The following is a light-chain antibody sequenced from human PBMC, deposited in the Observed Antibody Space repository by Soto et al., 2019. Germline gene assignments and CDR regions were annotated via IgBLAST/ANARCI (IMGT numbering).Light chain of an antibody. CDR3: KQYGNSRYT. CDR1: QSVSSTF. J-gene: IGKJ2*01. CDR2: GAS. V-gene: IGKV3-20*01. Sequence: EIVLTQSPGTLSLSPGEGATIYCTVTQSVSSTFLAWYQQKPGQAPRLLIYGASFRATGTPDRFSGSGSGTDFTLTISRLETEDFAVYYCKQYGNSRYTFGQGTKVDIK.